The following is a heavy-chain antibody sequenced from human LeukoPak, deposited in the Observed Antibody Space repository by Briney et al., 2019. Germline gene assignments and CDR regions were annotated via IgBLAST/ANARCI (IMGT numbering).Heavy chain of an antibody. V-gene: IGHV3-11*04. CDR3: ARAERWLQSIFDY. Sequence: GGSLRLSCAASGFTFSDYYMSWIRQAPGKGLEWVSYISSSGSTIYYADSVKGRFTISRDNAKNSLYLQMNSLRAEDTAVYYCARAERWLQSIFDYWGQGTLVTVSS. CDR2: ISSSGSTI. D-gene: IGHD5-24*01. J-gene: IGHJ4*02. CDR1: GFTFSDYY.